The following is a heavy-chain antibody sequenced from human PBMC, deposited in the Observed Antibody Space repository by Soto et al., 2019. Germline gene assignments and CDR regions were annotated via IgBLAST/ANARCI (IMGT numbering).Heavy chain of an antibody. CDR2: IYYSGST. J-gene: IGHJ5*02. CDR3: ARALAMTDPFDP. D-gene: IGHD5-18*01. Sequence: SETLSLTCTVSGGSISSGGYYWSWIRQHPGKGLEWIGYIYYSGSTYYNPSLKSRVTISVDTSKNQFSLKLSSVTAADTAVYYCARALAMTDPFDPWGQGTLVTVSS. V-gene: IGHV4-31*03. CDR1: GGSISSGGYY.